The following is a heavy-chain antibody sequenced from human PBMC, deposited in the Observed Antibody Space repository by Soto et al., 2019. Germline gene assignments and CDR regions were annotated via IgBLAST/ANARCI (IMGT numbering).Heavy chain of an antibody. CDR2: ISSSSSTI. CDR1: GFTFSSYS. V-gene: IGHV3-48*02. J-gene: IGHJ6*02. CDR3: AREMWAAAMFYYYYGMDV. D-gene: IGHD2-2*01. Sequence: GGSLRLSCAASGFTFSSYSMNWVRQAPGKGLEWVSYISSSSSTIYYADSVKGRFTISRDNAKNSLYLQMNSLRDEDTAVYYCAREMWAAAMFYYYYGMDVWGQGTTVTVSS.